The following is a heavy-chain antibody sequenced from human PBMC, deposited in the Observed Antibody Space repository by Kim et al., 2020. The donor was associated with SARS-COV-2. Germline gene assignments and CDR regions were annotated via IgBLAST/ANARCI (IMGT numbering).Heavy chain of an antibody. CDR1: GYTFTNYA. J-gene: IGHJ4*02. CDR3: ARGGRFPDSRGYYHYYFDY. Sequence: ASVKVSCKTSGYTFTNYAITWVRQAPGQGLEWVGCINTASGEPDSAHKFQTRVTMTTDTPTTTAYLELGTLSSDDTAVYYCARGGRFPDSRGYYHYYFDYWGLGTLVSVSS. CDR2: INTASGEP. D-gene: IGHD3-22*01. V-gene: IGHV1-18*01.